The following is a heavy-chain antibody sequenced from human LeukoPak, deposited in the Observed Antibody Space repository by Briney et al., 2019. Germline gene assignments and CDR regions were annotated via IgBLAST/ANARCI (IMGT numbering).Heavy chain of an antibody. Sequence: PGGSLRLSCAASGFTFSNTAMNWVRQAPGKGLEWVSTISSSGGSTYYADSVKGRFTISRDNSKNTLYLQMNSLRADDTAVYYCAKDYYDIWSGFDHWGQGTLVTVSS. CDR1: GFTFSNTA. CDR3: AKDYYDIWSGFDH. J-gene: IGHJ4*02. V-gene: IGHV3-23*01. CDR2: ISSSGGST. D-gene: IGHD3-3*01.